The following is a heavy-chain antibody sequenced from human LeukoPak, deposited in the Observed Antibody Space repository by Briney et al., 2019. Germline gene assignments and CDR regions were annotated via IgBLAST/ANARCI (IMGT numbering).Heavy chain of an antibody. CDR1: GFTFGDYA. J-gene: IGHJ4*02. CDR3: AKETRGSYPHCFDY. V-gene: IGHV3-49*04. Sequence: PGGSLRLSCTASGFTFGDYAMSWVRQAPGKGLEWVGFIRSKAYGGTTEYAASVKGRFTISRDDSKSIAYLQMNSLRAEDTAVYYCAKETRGSYPHCFDYWGQGTLVTVSS. CDR2: IRSKAYGGTT. D-gene: IGHD2-21*01.